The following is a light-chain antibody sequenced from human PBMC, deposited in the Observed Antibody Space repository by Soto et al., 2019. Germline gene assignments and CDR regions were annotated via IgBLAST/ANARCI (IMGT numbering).Light chain of an antibody. J-gene: IGKJ1*01. Sequence: EIVLTQSPGTLSLSPGERATLSCRASQSVRSDYLAWYQQKPGQAPRLHIYGAYTRATGIQDRFTGSGSGTDFTLTIRRLEPEDFAVYYCKQYGSSPRTFGQGTKVDIK. CDR3: KQYGSSPRT. CDR1: QSVRSDY. V-gene: IGKV3-20*01. CDR2: GAY.